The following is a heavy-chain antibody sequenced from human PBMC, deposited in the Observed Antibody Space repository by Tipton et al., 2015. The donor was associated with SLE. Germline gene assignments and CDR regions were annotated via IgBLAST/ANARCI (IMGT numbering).Heavy chain of an antibody. J-gene: IGHJ4*02. D-gene: IGHD1-1*01. CDR3: VKGARTGTTYDFDY. V-gene: IGHV3-64D*09. CDR1: GFTFSSYA. Sequence: SLRLSCAASGFTFSSYAMHWVRQAPGKGLEYVSAISSNGGSTYYADSVKGRFTISRDNSKNTLYPQMSSLRAEDTAVYYCVKGARTGTTYDFDYWGQGTLVTVSS. CDR2: ISSNGGST.